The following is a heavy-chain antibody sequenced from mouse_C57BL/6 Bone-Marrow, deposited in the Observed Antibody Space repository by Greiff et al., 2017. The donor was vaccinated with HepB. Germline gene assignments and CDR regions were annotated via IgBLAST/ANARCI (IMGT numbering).Heavy chain of an antibody. J-gene: IGHJ2*01. CDR2: INPSSGYT. CDR1: GYTFTSYW. D-gene: IGHD2-10*01. V-gene: IGHV1-7*01. Sequence: VQLQQSGAELAKPGASVKLSCKASGYTFTSYWMHWVKQRPGQGLEWIGYINPSSGYTKYNQKFKDKATFTADKSSSTAYMQLSSLTYEDSAVYYCARAPYPFFDYWGQGTTLTVSS. CDR3: ARAPYPFFDY.